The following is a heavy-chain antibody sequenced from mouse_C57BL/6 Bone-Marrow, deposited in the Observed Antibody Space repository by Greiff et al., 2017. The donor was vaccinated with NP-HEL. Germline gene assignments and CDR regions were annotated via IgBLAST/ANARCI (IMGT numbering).Heavy chain of an antibody. CDR1: GYTFTSYW. CDR2: IHPNRGST. J-gene: IGHJ4*01. Sequence: VQLQQPGAELVKPGASVKLSCKASGYTFTSYWMHWVKQRPGQGLEWIGMIHPNRGSTNYNEKFKSKATLTVDKSSSTAYMQLSSLTSEDSAVYYCARRDYYAMDYWGQGTSVTVSS. CDR3: ARRDYYAMDY. V-gene: IGHV1-64*01.